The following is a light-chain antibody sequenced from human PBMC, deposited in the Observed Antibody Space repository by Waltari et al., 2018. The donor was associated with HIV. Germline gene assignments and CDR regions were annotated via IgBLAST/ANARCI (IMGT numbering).Light chain of an antibody. CDR2: AAS. J-gene: IGKJ4*01. CDR1: QAISTY. Sequence: VIWVTQSPSLLSASTGGRVTITCRMSQAISTYLAWYQQKPGKAPDLLIYAASTLQSGVPSRFSGSGSGTNFTLTINGLQSEDFDTYDCQQYYGLPRTFGGGTKVEIK. V-gene: IGKV1D-8*01. CDR3: QQYYGLPRT.